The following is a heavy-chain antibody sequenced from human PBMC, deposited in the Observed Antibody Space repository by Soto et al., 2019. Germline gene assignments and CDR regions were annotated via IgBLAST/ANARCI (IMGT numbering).Heavy chain of an antibody. V-gene: IGHV3-33*01. CDR2: IWYDGSNK. J-gene: IGHJ3*02. CDR1: GFTFSSYG. Sequence: GGSLRLSCAASGFTFSSYGMHWVRQAPGKGLEWVAVIWYDGSNKYYADSVKGRFTISRDNSKNTLYLQMNSLRAEDTAVYYCARDLPAMVRGAYDAFDIWGQGTMVTVSS. D-gene: IGHD3-10*01. CDR3: ARDLPAMVRGAYDAFDI.